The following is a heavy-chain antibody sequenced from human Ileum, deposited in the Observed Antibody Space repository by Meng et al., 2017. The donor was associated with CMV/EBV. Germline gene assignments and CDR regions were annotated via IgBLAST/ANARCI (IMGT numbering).Heavy chain of an antibody. CDR2: ITHSGRT. Sequence: QVHVQQWGRGLLKPSETLSLTCAVFGGSFTGYYWSWFRQSPGKGLEWIGEITHSGRTSYNLSLKSRVTISVDMSKYQFSLKLTSVTAADTAIYYCARGLASGWPDYWGQGTLVTVSS. J-gene: IGHJ4*02. V-gene: IGHV4-34*01. CDR3: ARGLASGWPDY. CDR1: GGSFTGYY. D-gene: IGHD3-10*01.